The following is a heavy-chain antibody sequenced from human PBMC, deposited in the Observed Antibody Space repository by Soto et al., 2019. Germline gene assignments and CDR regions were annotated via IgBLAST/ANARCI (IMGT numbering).Heavy chain of an antibody. J-gene: IGHJ5*02. Sequence: QVQLVQSGAEVKKPGASVKVSCKASGYTFTSYYMHWVRQAPGQGLEWMGIINPSGGSTSYAQKYQGSATMTRDTTTSTVYMEMSSLRSEDTAVYYRARGGYDFWSGPIGWFDPWGQGTLVTVSS. CDR1: GYTFTSYY. CDR2: INPSGGST. CDR3: ARGGYDFWSGPIGWFDP. V-gene: IGHV1-46*01. D-gene: IGHD3-3*01.